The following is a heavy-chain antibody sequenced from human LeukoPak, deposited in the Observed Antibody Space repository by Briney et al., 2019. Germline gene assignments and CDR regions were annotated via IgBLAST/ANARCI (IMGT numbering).Heavy chain of an antibody. CDR1: GGSFSGYY. CDR3: ASLSRQGYSSGWYVRD. CDR2: INHSGST. J-gene: IGHJ4*02. D-gene: IGHD6-19*01. V-gene: IGHV4-34*01. Sequence: SETLSLTCAVYGGSFSGYYWSWIRQPPGKGLEWIGEINHSGSTNYNPSLKSRVTISVDTSKNQFSLKLSSVTAADTAVYYCASLSRQGYSSGWYVRDWGQGALVTVSS.